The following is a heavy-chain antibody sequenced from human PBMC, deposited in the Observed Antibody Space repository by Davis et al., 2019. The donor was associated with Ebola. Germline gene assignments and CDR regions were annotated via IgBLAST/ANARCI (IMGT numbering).Heavy chain of an antibody. D-gene: IGHD3-22*01. CDR2: ISGSGGST. J-gene: IGHJ6*02. CDR3: ARAGYYYDSSVDYYYYGMDV. Sequence: PGGSLRLSCAASGFTFSSYAMSWVRQAPGKGLEWVSAISGSGGSTYYADSVKGRFTISRDNSKNTLYLQMNSLRAEDTAVYYCARAGYYYDSSVDYYYYGMDVWGQGTTVTVSS. V-gene: IGHV3-23*01. CDR1: GFTFSSYA.